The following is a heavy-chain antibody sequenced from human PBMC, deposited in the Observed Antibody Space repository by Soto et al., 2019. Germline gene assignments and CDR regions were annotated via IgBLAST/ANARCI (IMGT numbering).Heavy chain of an antibody. D-gene: IGHD6-13*01. Sequence: SVKVSCKASGFTFTSSAVQWVRQARGQRLEWIGWIVVGSGNTNYAQKFQERVTITRDMSTSTAYMELSSLRSEDTAVYYCAADRSAIAAAATAMVYYYYGMDVWGQGTTVTVSS. CDR1: GFTFTSSA. V-gene: IGHV1-58*01. CDR2: IVVGSGNT. J-gene: IGHJ6*02. CDR3: AADRSAIAAAATAMVYYYYGMDV.